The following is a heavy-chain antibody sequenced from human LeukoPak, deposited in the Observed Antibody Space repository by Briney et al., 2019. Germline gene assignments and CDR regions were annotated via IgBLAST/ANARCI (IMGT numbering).Heavy chain of an antibody. CDR2: IKEDGSEK. V-gene: IGHV3-7*01. D-gene: IGHD3-16*01. CDR1: GFTFSSYW. Sequence: GGSLRLSCAASGFTFSSYWMSWVRQAPGKGLEWVANIKEDGSEKYYVDSVKGRFTISRDNAKNSVYLQMNSLRAEDTAVYYCATSLAGGEYWGQGTLVTVSS. J-gene: IGHJ4*02. CDR3: ATSLAGGEY.